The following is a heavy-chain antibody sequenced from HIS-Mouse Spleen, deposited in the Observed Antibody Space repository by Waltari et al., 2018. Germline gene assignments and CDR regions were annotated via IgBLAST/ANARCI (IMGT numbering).Heavy chain of an antibody. CDR2: IYYSGST. CDR1: GGSISSSSYY. CDR3: AREIPYSSSWYDWYFDL. J-gene: IGHJ2*01. D-gene: IGHD6-13*01. V-gene: IGHV4-39*07. Sequence: QLQLQESGPGLVKPSETLSLTCTVSGGSISSSSYYWGWIRQPPGKGLGWLGSIYYSGSTYYTPSLKSRVTLSVDTSKNQFSLKLSSVTAADTAVYYCAREIPYSSSWYDWYFDLWGRGTLVTVSS.